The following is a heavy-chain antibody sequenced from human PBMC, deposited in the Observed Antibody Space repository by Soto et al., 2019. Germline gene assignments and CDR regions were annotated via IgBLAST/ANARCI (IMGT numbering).Heavy chain of an antibody. V-gene: IGHV4-30-4*08. D-gene: IGHD2-21*02. Sequence: QVQLVESGPGLVKPSQTLSLTCTVSGGSINSDYYHWTWIRQSPGKGREWIGYIHHSGAILYNPSFKSRLAISVDTSKNQFSLHLSSVTDTDTAVYFCAREDDGGDSLDVWGQGTTVTVSS. CDR2: IHHSGAI. CDR3: AREDDGGDSLDV. J-gene: IGHJ6*02. CDR1: GGSINSDYYH.